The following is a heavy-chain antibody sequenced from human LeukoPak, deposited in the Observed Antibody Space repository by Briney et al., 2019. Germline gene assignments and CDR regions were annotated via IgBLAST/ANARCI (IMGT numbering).Heavy chain of an antibody. D-gene: IGHD1-26*01. J-gene: IGHJ4*02. CDR2: IRDSGSST. Sequence: PGGSLRLSCAASGFTFSSYAMSWVRQAPGKGLEWVSAIRDSGSSTLYADSVKGRFTTSRDNSKNTLFLQMNSLRAEDTAIYYCAKYGPQDSGSSHFDYWGQGALVTVSS. CDR3: AKYGPQDSGSSHFDY. V-gene: IGHV3-23*01. CDR1: GFTFSSYA.